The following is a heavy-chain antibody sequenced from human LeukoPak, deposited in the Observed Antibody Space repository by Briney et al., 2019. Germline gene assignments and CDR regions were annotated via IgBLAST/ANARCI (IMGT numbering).Heavy chain of an antibody. Sequence: GASVKVSCKASGYTFTSYGISWVRQAPGQGLEWMGWISAYNGNTNYAQKLQGRVTMTTDTSTSTAYMELRSLRSDDTAVYYCARGVVGDDYDSSARYFQHWGQGTLVTVSS. V-gene: IGHV1-18*01. J-gene: IGHJ1*01. CDR1: GYTFTSYG. D-gene: IGHD3-22*01. CDR2: ISAYNGNT. CDR3: ARGVVGDDYDSSARYFQH.